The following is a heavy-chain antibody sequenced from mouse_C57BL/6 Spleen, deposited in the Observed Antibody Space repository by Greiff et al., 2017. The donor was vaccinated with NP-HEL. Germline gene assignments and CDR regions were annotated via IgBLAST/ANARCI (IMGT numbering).Heavy chain of an antibody. D-gene: IGHD1-1*01. J-gene: IGHJ4*01. CDR1: GFSLTSYA. CDR2: IWTGGGT. CDR3: ARKGYYGSSYVGYYAMDY. Sequence: VHLVESGPGLVAPSQSLSITCTVSGFSLTSYAISWVRQPPGKGLEWLGVIWTGGGTNYNSALKSRLSISKDNSKSQVFLKMNSLQTDDTARYYCARKGYYGSSYVGYYAMDYWGQGTSVTVSS. V-gene: IGHV2-9-1*01.